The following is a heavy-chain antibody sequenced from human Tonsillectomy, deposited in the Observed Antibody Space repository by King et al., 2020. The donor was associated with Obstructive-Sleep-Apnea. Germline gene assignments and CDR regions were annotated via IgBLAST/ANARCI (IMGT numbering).Heavy chain of an antibody. D-gene: IGHD6-13*01. Sequence: QLQESGPGLVKPSETLSLTCTVSGGSISSSSYYWGWIRQPPGKGLEWIGSIYYSGSTYYNPSLKSRVTISVDTSKNQFSLKLSSVTAADTAVYYCASRVLAAADTDYYYYGMDVWGQGTTVTVSS. J-gene: IGHJ6*02. CDR2: IYYSGST. V-gene: IGHV4-39*07. CDR1: GGSISSSSYY. CDR3: ASRVLAAADTDYYYYGMDV.